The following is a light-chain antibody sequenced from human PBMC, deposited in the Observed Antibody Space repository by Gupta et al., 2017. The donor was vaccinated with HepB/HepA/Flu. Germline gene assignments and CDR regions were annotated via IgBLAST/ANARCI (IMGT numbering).Light chain of an antibody. V-gene: IGLV1-51*01. Sequence: QYVLTQPPSVSAAPGRKVHIPFSGSSSNIGNNYVYWYQQLPGTAPKLLIYDNNNRPSGIPDRFSGSKSGTSATLDITGLQTGDEADYYCGAWDGRLSVYVFGPGTEVTVL. CDR2: DNN. CDR1: SSNIGNNY. J-gene: IGLJ1*01. CDR3: GAWDGRLSVYV.